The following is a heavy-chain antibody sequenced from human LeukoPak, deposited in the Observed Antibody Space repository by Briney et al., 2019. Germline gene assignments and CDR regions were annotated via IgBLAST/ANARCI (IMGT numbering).Heavy chain of an antibody. J-gene: IGHJ4*02. CDR1: GYRLTSYW. CDR3: AREDGYELSEFGY. CDR2: IYPGDSDT. V-gene: IGHV5-51*03. Sequence: PGESLKISCKGSGYRLTSYWIDWVRQMPGKGLEWMGIIYPGDSDTRYSPSFQGQTTISADKSISTAYLQWSSLKASDTAMYYCAREDGYELSEFGYWGQGTLVTVSS. D-gene: IGHD5-12*01.